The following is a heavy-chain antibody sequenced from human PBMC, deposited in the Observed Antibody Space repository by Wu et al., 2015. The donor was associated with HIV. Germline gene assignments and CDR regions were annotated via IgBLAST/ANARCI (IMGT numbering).Heavy chain of an antibody. CDR1: GGTFSSYA. Sequence: QVQLVQSGAEVKKPGSSVKVSCKASGGTFSSYAISWVRQAPGQGLEWMGRIIPIFGTANYAQKFQGRVTITADESTSTAYMELSSLRSEDTAVYYCASRGLIGVVVSDDAFDIWGQGDNGHRLF. V-gene: IGHV1-69*13. CDR3: ASRGLIGVVVSDDAFDI. J-gene: IGHJ3*02. CDR2: IIPIFGTA. D-gene: IGHD3-22*01.